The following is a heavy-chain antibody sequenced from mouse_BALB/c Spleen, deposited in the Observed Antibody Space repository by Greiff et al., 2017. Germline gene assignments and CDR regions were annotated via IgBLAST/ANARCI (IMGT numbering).Heavy chain of an antibody. Sequence: QVQLQQSGPELVKPGASVRISCKASGYTFTSYYIHWVKQRPGQGLEWIGWIYPGNVNTKYNEKFKGKATLTADKSSSTAYMQLSSLASEDSAVYCCARTLLGDFDYWGQGTTLTVSS. D-gene: IGHD4-1*01. V-gene: IGHV1S56*01. CDR3: ARTLLGDFDY. CDR1: GYTFTSYY. CDR2: IYPGNVNT. J-gene: IGHJ2*01.